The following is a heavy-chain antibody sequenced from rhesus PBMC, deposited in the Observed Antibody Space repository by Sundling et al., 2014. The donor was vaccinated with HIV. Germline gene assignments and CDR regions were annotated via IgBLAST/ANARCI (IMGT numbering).Heavy chain of an antibody. V-gene: IGHV4-99*01. CDR2: ISGSSGST. D-gene: IGHD4-23*01. Sequence: QVQLQESGPGLVKPSETLSLTCAVSGGSFSGYYWGWIRQPPGKGLEYIGYISGSSGSTNYNPSLKSRVTISKDTSKNQFSLSLSSVTAADTAVYYCARHEYNNQVLIAWGQGVLVTVSS. CDR3: ARHEYNNQVLIA. CDR1: GGSFSGYY. J-gene: IGHJ4*01.